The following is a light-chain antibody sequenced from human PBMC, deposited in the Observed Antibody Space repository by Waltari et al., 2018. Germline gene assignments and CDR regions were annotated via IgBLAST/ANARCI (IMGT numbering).Light chain of an antibody. J-gene: IGLJ2*01. Sequence: QSVLTQPPSASGTPGQRVTISCSGSSSHIGSHYVYWYQHLPGTAPKLLIYTDNQGPSGVPDRFSGSKSGTSASLVISGLRSEDEGDYYCAAWDDSLSGHVVVGGGTKLTVL. V-gene: IGLV1-47*02. CDR2: TDN. CDR1: SSHIGSHY. CDR3: AAWDDSLSGHVV.